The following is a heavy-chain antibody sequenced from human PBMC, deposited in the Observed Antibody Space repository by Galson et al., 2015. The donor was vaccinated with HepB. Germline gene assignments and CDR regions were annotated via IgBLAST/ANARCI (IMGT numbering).Heavy chain of an antibody. V-gene: IGHV3-23*01. CDR1: EFTFSNYA. CDR2: VGGGGAKT. CDR3: AKVRGIAARGFDS. Sequence: SLRLSCAASEFTFSNYAMNWVRQAPGKGLEWVSAVGGGGAKTFYADSVKGRFTITRDNSKNTLYLQMNSLRAEDTAIYYCAKVRGIAARGFDSWGQGTLVTVSS. D-gene: IGHD6-6*01. J-gene: IGHJ4*02.